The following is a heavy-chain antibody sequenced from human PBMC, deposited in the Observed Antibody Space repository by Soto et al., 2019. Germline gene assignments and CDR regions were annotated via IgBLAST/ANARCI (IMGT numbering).Heavy chain of an antibody. Sequence: EVQLLESGGGLVQPGGSLRLSCAASGFTFSSYAMSWVRQAPGKGLEWVSAISGSGGSTYYADSVKGRFNIPRDNSKNALDLQMNSLRAEDTAVYYCAKDLWVRGRAFVSILRGMDVWGKGTTVTVSS. J-gene: IGHJ6*04. CDR1: GFTFSSYA. V-gene: IGHV3-23*01. CDR3: AKDLWVRGRAFVSILRGMDV. D-gene: IGHD3-10*01. CDR2: ISGSGGST.